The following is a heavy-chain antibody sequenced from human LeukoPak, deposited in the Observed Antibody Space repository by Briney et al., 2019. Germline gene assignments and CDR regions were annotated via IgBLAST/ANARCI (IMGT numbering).Heavy chain of an antibody. D-gene: IGHD3-22*01. CDR2: IYYSGST. CDR1: GGSISSYY. V-gene: IGHV4-59*08. Sequence: SETLSLTCTVSGGSISSYYWSWIRQPPGKGLEWIGYIYYSGSTNYNPSLKSRVTISVDTSKNQFSLKLSSVTAADTAVYYCARRRRPRRAYYDSSGYYWSWFDPWGQGTLVTVSS. CDR3: ARRRRPRRAYYDSSGYYWSWFDP. J-gene: IGHJ5*02.